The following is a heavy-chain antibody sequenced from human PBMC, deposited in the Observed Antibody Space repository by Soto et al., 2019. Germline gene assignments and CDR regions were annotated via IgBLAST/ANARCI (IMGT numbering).Heavy chain of an antibody. CDR3: ARCPYDLTFGFDP. J-gene: IGHJ5*02. D-gene: IGHD3-3*01. Sequence: PSETLSLTCAVYGGSFSGYYWSWIRQPPGKGLEWIGEINHSGSTNYNPSLKSRVTISVDTSKNQFSLKLSSVTAADTAVYYCARCPYDLTFGFDPWGQGTLVTVSS. CDR2: INHSGST. CDR1: GGSFSGYY. V-gene: IGHV4-34*01.